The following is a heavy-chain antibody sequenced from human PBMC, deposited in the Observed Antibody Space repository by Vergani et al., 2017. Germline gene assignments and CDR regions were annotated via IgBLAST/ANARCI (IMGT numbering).Heavy chain of an antibody. CDR3: ARDLSYYDGSGSTKPFDY. CDR1: GYTFLSYG. V-gene: IGHV1-18*01. D-gene: IGHD3-10*01. Sequence: QVQLVQSGAEVKKPGASVKVSCKASGYTFLSYGISWVRQAPGQGLKWMGWISVYNGVINYAQNFQGRVTMTTDISTNTAYMELRSLRSDDTAVYYCARDLSYYDGSGSTKPFDYWGQGTLVIVAS. CDR2: ISVYNGVI. J-gene: IGHJ4*02.